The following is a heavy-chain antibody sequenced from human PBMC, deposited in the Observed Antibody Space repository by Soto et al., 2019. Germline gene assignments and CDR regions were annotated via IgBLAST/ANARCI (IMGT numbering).Heavy chain of an antibody. CDR1: GGTFSSYA. V-gene: IGHV1-69*13. J-gene: IGHJ3*02. Sequence: GASVKVSCKASGGTFSSYAISWVRQAPGQGLEWMGGIIPIFGTANYAQKFQGRVTITADESTSTAYMELSSLRSEDTAVYYCARDRGVVVTDTDAFDIWGQGTMVT. CDR2: IIPIFGTA. CDR3: ARDRGVVVTDTDAFDI. D-gene: IGHD2-21*02.